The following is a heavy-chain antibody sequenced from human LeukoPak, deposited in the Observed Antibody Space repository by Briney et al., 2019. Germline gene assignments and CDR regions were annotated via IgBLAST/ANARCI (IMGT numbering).Heavy chain of an antibody. J-gene: IGHJ4*02. CDR1: GFTFSSYG. Sequence: GGSLRLSCAASGFTFSSYGMHWVRQAPGKGLEWVAFIRYDGSNKYYADSVKGRFTISRDNSKNTLYLQMNSLRAEDTAVYYCAKENNWNDLSLVYWGQGMLVTVSS. V-gene: IGHV3-30*02. CDR2: IRYDGSNK. D-gene: IGHD1-1*01. CDR3: AKENNWNDLSLVY.